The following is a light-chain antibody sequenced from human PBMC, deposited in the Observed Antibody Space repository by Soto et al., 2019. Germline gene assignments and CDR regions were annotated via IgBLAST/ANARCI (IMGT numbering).Light chain of an antibody. J-gene: IGLJ3*02. CDR2: DVH. Sequence: QSALAQPRSVSGSPGQSVAISCTGTSGDIGGYNPVSWYQQYPGTAPKLIIYDVHMRPSGVPDRFSGSKSGNTASLTISGLQAEDEADYYCCSYAGRHTPVLFGGGTKLTVL. CDR1: SGDIGGYNP. CDR3: CSYAGRHTPVL. V-gene: IGLV2-11*01.